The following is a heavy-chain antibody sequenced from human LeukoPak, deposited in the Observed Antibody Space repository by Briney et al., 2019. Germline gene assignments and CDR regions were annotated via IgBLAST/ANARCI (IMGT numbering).Heavy chain of an antibody. J-gene: IGHJ4*02. CDR2: IYYSGST. CDR3: AREGGYYYDSSGYRLVGFDY. Sequence: PSETLSLTCTVSGGSISSSSYYWGWIRQPPGKGLEWIGSIYYSGSTYYNPSLKSRVTISVDTSKNQFSLKLSSVTAADTAVYYCAREGGYYYDSSGYRLVGFDYWGQGTLVTVSS. V-gene: IGHV4-39*07. CDR1: GGSISSSSYY. D-gene: IGHD3-22*01.